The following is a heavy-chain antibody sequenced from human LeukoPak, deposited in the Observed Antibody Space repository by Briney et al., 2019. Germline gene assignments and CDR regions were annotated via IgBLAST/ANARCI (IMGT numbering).Heavy chain of an antibody. CDR3: VRDRGTYRPIDY. CDR2: IKQDGSDK. V-gene: IGHV3-7*03. CDR1: GFTFTKYW. Sequence: GDSLRLSCAASGFTFTKYWMTWVRQAPGKGLEWVGNIKQDGSDKNYMDSVKGRFTISRDNTKNSLYLQMNSLRAEDTAIYYCVRDRGTYRPIDYWGQGTLVTVSS. J-gene: IGHJ4*02. D-gene: IGHD1-26*01.